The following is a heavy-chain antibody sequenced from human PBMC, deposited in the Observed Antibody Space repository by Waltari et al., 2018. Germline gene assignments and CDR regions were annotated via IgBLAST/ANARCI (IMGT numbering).Heavy chain of an antibody. J-gene: IGHJ4*02. CDR3: ARDQGGIAVAGFFDY. Sequence: VQLVQSGAEVKKPGATVNLSCRLSGYPFPDYYMHWVQQAPGQGLEWRGWIRAYNGNTNYAQKLQGRATMTTDTTTRTAYMELRSLRSDDTAVYYWARDQGGIAVAGFFDYWGQGTLVTVSS. CDR1: GYPFPDYY. D-gene: IGHD6-19*01. V-gene: IGHV1-18*04. CDR2: IRAYNGNT.